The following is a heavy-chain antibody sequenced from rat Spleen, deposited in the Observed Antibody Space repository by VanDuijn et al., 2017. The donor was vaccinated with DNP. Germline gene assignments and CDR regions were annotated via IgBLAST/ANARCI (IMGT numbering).Heavy chain of an antibody. D-gene: IGHD4-3*01. J-gene: IGHJ2*01. CDR3: VRWNSGHFDY. V-gene: IGHV5-22*01. CDR2: IGSDGYAP. Sequence: EVQLVASGGGLVQPGRSLKFSCAASGFTFSDYYMAWVRQAPTRGLEWVAYIGSDGYAPYYGVSVKGRFTISRDNAKSTLYLQMNSLRSEDMATYYCVRWNSGHFDYWGQGVMVTVSS. CDR1: GFTFSDYY.